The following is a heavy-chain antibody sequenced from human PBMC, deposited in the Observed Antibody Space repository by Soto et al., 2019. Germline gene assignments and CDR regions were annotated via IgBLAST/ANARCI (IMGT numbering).Heavy chain of an antibody. D-gene: IGHD3-10*01. Sequence: QVQLVQSGAEVKKPGSSVKVSCKASGGTFSSYTISWVRQAPGQGLEWMGRIIPILGIANYAQKFQGRVTITADKSTSTAYMELSSLRSEDTAVYYCASRVTMVRGGDDAFDIWGQGTMVTVSS. J-gene: IGHJ3*02. CDR1: GGTFSSYT. CDR3: ASRVTMVRGGDDAFDI. V-gene: IGHV1-69*02. CDR2: IIPILGIA.